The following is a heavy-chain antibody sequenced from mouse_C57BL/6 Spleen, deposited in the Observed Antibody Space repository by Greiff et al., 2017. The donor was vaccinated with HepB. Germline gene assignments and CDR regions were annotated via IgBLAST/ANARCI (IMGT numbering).Heavy chain of an antibody. CDR3: ATVMRYDMEY. V-gene: IGHV1-50*01. CDR2: IDPSDSYT. CDR1: GYTFTSYW. D-gene: IGHD2-3*01. J-gene: IGHJ4*01. Sequence: QVQLQQPGAELVKPGASVKLSCKASGYTFTSYWMQWVKQRPGQGLEWIGEIDPSDSYTNYNQKFKGKATLTVDTSSSTAYMQLSSLTSEDSAVYYSATVMRYDMEYWGQGTSVTVSS.